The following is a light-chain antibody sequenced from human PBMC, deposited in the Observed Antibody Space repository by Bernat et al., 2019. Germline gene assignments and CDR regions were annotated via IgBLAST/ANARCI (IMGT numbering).Light chain of an antibody. V-gene: IGKV1-39*01. CDR1: QNIGTS. CDR3: QQTYTSHT. CDR2: AAS. Sequence: GDRVRITCRASQNIGTSLNWYQQKPGKGPTLLIYAASRLQGGAPSRFSGSGSVTDFTLTISSLQLEDSATYFCQQTYTSHTFGGGTKVEI. J-gene: IGKJ4*01.